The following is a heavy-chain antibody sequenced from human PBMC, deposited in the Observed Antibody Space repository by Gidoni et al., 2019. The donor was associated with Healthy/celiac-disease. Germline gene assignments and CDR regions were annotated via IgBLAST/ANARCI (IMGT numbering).Heavy chain of an antibody. CDR2: IYYSGST. V-gene: IGHV4-59*08. CDR1: GGSISSYY. CDR3: ARIIYGAGSYLSFDI. Sequence: QVPLQESGPGLVKPSETLSLTCTVSGGSISSYYWSWIRQPPGKGLEWIGYIYYSGSTNYNPSLKSRVTISVDTSKNQFSLKLSSVTAADTAVYYCARIIYGAGSYLSFDIWSQGTMVTVSS. D-gene: IGHD3-10*01. J-gene: IGHJ3*02.